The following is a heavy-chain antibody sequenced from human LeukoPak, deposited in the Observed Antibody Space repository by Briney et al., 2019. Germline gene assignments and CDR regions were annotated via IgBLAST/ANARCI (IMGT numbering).Heavy chain of an antibody. CDR1: SGSVSSGTYY. CDR3: ARDRPGPYAFDI. Sequence: SETLSLTCTVSSGSVSSGTYYWSWIRQPPGKGLEWIGYIYYSGGTNYNPSLKSRVTISVDSSKNQFSLKLSSVTAADTAVYYCARDRPGPYAFDIWGQGTMVTVSS. J-gene: IGHJ3*02. V-gene: IGHV4-61*01. CDR2: IYYSGGT.